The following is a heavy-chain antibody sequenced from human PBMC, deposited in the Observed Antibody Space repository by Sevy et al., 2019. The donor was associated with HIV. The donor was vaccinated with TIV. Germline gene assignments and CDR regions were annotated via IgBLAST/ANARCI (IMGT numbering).Heavy chain of an antibody. CDR3: ARGGPIQHQLDYFDS. Sequence: SETLSRTCTVSGVSISPYYWTWVRQPPGKGLEWIGHIYYTGSSDHNSSLKSQVTTSVDTSKNQFSLRLTSVTAADTAIYYRARGGPIQHQLDYFDSWGQGTLVTVS. CDR2: IYYTGSS. CDR1: GVSISPYY. J-gene: IGHJ4*02. D-gene: IGHD2-2*01. V-gene: IGHV4-59*01.